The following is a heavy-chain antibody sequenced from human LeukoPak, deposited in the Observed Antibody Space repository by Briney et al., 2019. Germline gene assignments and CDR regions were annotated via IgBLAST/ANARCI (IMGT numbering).Heavy chain of an antibody. D-gene: IGHD4-17*01. CDR1: GGSINNYY. Sequence: SETLSLTCTVSGGSINNYYWSWIWQPPGKGLELIGYIYYSGSTNYNPSLKSRVTISVDTSKNQFSLNLSSVTAADTAVYYCARGRGTTTVTTYYFDYWGQGTLVTVSS. CDR3: ARGRGTTTVTTYYFDY. J-gene: IGHJ4*02. V-gene: IGHV4-59*08. CDR2: IYYSGST.